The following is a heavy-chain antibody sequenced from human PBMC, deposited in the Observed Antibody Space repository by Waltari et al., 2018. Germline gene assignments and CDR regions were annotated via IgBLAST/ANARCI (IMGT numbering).Heavy chain of an antibody. Sequence: QLQLQESGPGLVKPSETLSLTCTVSGGYISSSSYYWGWIRQPTGKGLECIGSIYYSGSTYYNPSLKSRVTISVDTSKNQFSLKLSSVTAADTAVYYCARTTDYGDPDYYYYYGMDVWGQGTMVTVSS. CDR3: ARTTDYGDPDYYYYYGMDV. J-gene: IGHJ6*02. CDR1: GGYISSSSYY. V-gene: IGHV4-39*01. CDR2: IYYSGST. D-gene: IGHD4-17*01.